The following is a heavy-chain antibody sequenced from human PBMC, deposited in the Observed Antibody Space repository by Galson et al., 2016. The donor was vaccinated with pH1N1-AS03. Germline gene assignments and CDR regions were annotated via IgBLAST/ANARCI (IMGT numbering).Heavy chain of an antibody. J-gene: IGHJ5*02. CDR1: GFSLSTSGVG. D-gene: IGHD4-17*01. CDR2: IYWNDDI. Sequence: PALVKPTQTLTLTCTFSGFSLSTSGVGVGWIRQAPGKALEWLAIIYWNDDIRYSPSLRNRLTITKDTSKSQVVLTMTNMDPHDTATYFCARAYYGDFADWFDPWGQGTLVTVSS. V-gene: IGHV2-5*01. CDR3: ARAYYGDFADWFDP.